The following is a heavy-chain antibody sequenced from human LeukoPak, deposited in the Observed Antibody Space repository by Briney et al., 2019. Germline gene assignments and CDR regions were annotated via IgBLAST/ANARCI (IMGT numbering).Heavy chain of an antibody. V-gene: IGHV4-4*07. D-gene: IGHD3-22*01. CDR1: GGSISSYY. J-gene: IGHJ3*02. CDR3: ARAVYYYDSSGYWGLDAFDI. Sequence: SETLSLTCTVSGGSISSYYWSWIRQPAGKGLEWIGRIYTSGSTNYNPSLKSRVTMSVDTSKNQFSLKLSSVTAADTAMYYCARAVYYYDSSGYWGLDAFDIWGQGTMFTVSS. CDR2: IYTSGST.